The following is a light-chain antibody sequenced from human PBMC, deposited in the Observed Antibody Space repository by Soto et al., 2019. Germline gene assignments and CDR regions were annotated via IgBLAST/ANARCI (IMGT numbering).Light chain of an antibody. Sequence: QSVLTQPPSVSGAPGQRVTISCTGRSSNIGAGYDVHWYQQLPGTAPKLLIYGNSNRPSGVPDRFSGSKSGTSASLAITGLQAEDEADYYCQSYDSSLRGSDVVFGGGTKLTVL. V-gene: IGLV1-40*01. CDR1: SSNIGAGYD. J-gene: IGLJ2*01. CDR2: GNS. CDR3: QSYDSSLRGSDVV.